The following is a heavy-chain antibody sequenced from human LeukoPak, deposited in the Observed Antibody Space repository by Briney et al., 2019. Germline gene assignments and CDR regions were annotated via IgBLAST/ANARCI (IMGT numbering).Heavy chain of an antibody. D-gene: IGHD3-9*01. CDR1: GFTFSSYG. CDR2: ISGSGGST. Sequence: PGGSLRLSCAASGFTFSSYGMSWVRQAPGKGLEWVSAISGSGGSTYYADSVKGRFTISRDNSKNTLYLQMNSLRAEDTAVYYCAKVQYHDILTGYYSYYYYYYMDVWGKGTTVTISS. CDR3: AKVQYHDILTGYYSYYYYYYMDV. V-gene: IGHV3-23*01. J-gene: IGHJ6*03.